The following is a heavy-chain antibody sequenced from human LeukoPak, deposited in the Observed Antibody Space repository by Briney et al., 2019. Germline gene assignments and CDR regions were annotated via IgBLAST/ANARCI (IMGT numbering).Heavy chain of an antibody. CDR2: ISGSGGTT. V-gene: IGHV3-23*01. D-gene: IGHD6-13*01. Sequence: GGSLRLSCAASGFTFSSYAMSWVRQVPGKGLEWLSTISGSGGTTYRADSVKGRIAISRDNSKDSLYLRMSSLRAGDTATYYCAKGIAADADWYFDLGGRGTLVIVSS. CDR1: GFTFSSYA. CDR3: AKGIAADADWYFDL. J-gene: IGHJ2*01.